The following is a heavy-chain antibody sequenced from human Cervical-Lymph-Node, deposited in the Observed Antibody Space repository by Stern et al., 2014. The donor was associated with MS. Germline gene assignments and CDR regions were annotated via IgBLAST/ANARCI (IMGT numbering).Heavy chain of an antibody. V-gene: IGHV3-30*04. CDR1: GFSFRSYG. CDR2: MSYDGSDK. D-gene: IGHD2-15*01. J-gene: IGHJ4*02. Sequence: QVQLVESGGGVVQPGTSLRLSCAASGFSFRSYGFHWVRQAPGKGLEWVARMSYDGSDKFYADSVRGRFTISRDSSKNALFLQMDSLRPEDTAFYYCARQYCSGGSCLPRLGPDYWGQGTLVTVSS. CDR3: ARQYCSGGSCLPRLGPDY.